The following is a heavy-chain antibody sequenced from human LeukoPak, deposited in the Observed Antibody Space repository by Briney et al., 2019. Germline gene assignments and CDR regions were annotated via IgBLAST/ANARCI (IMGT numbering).Heavy chain of an antibody. V-gene: IGHV1-46*03. CDR1: GYTFTSYY. Sequence: ASVRVSCKASGYTFTSYYMHWVRQAPGQGLEWMGIINPSGGSTSYAQKFQGRVTMTRDTSTSTVYMELSSLRSEDTAVYYCARVPGDSSGFAYFDHWGQGTLVTVSS. J-gene: IGHJ4*02. CDR3: ARVPGDSSGFAYFDH. D-gene: IGHD3-22*01. CDR2: INPSGGST.